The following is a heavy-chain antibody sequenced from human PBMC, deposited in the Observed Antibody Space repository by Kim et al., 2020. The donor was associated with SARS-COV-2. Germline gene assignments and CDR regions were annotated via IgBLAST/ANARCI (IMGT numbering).Heavy chain of an antibody. D-gene: IGHD6-13*01. CDR1: GGSISSGGYS. CDR2: IFHSGST. Sequence: SETLSLTCAVSGGSISSGGYSWSWIRQSPEKGLEWIGYIFHSGSTYYNPSLKSRATISVDRSKNKFSLRLSSVTAADTAVYYCARATAAALFDYWGQGTL. V-gene: IGHV4-30-2*06. CDR3: ARATAAALFDY. J-gene: IGHJ4*02.